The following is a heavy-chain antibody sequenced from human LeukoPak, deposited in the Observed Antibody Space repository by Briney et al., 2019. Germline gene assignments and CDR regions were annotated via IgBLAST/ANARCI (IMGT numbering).Heavy chain of an antibody. D-gene: IGHD3-22*01. Sequence: SETLSLACTFSGGSISSYYWSWIRQPAGKGLEWIGRIHTSGSTNYNPSLKSRVTMSVDTSKNQFSLKLSSVTAADTAVYYCARDQYYYDSSGYLTFDYWGQGTLVTVSS. CDR2: IHTSGST. V-gene: IGHV4-4*07. CDR1: GGSISSYY. CDR3: ARDQYYYDSSGYLTFDY. J-gene: IGHJ4*02.